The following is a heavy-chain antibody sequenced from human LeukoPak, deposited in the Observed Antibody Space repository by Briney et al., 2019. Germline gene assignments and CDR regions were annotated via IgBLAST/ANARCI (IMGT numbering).Heavy chain of an antibody. J-gene: IGHJ1*01. Sequence: GPVKFSCKASGYTFTGFCIHWARQAPGQGLEWMGWLNPNSGGTNYAQNFQGRVTMTRDTSISTGYMELSRLRSDDTAVYYCARDLDNYSGSGSYYNGDPLFQHWGQGTLVTVSS. D-gene: IGHD3-10*01. V-gene: IGHV1-2*02. CDR2: LNPNSGGT. CDR3: ARDLDNYSGSGSYYNGDPLFQH. CDR1: GYTFTGFC.